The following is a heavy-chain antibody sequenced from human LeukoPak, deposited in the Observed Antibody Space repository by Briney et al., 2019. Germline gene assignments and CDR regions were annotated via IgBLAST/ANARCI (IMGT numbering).Heavy chain of an antibody. J-gene: IGHJ4*02. CDR3: ARGLATIPFDY. V-gene: IGHV3-11*04. CDR2: ISSSGSTI. D-gene: IGHD5-24*01. Sequence: GGSLRLSCAASGFTFSDYYMTWIRQAPGKGLEWVSYISSSGSTIYYTDSVKVRFTISRDNAKNSLYLQMNSLRAEDTAVFYCARGLATIPFDYWGQGTLVTVSS. CDR1: GFTFSDYY.